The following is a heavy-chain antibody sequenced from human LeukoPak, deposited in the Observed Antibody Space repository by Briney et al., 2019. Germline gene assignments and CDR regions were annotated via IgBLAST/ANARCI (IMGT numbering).Heavy chain of an antibody. J-gene: IGHJ5*02. CDR3: AREAYCSGGSCYEDNWFDP. Sequence: SETLSLTCTVSGGSISSYYWSWIRQPPGKGLEWIGYIYYSGSTNYNPSLKSRVTISVDTSKNQFSLKLSSVTAADTAVYYCAREAYCSGGSCYEDNWFDPWGQGTLVTVSS. CDR2: IYYSGST. CDR1: GGSISSYY. V-gene: IGHV4-59*01. D-gene: IGHD2-15*01.